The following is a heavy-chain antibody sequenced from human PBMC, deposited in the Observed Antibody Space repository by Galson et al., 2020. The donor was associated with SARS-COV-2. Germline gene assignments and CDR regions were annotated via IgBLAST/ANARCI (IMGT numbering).Heavy chain of an antibody. CDR3: ARDFEYGSGIDF. Sequence: SETLSLTCTVSGYSIRSGNFYWSWIRQHPGKGLEWIGYIYYTGATYYNPSLRGRVTLSVDTSKNQFSLKVTSVTAADTATYYCARDFEYGSGIDFWGQGILVTVSS. V-gene: IGHV4-30-4*01. D-gene: IGHD3-10*01. CDR2: IYYTGAT. J-gene: IGHJ4*02. CDR1: GYSIRSGNFY.